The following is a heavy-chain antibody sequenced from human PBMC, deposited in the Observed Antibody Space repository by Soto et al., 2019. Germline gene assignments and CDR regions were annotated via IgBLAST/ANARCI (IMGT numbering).Heavy chain of an antibody. CDR3: ARAGYSSGPYWYFDL. J-gene: IGHJ2*01. CDR2: IIPIFGTA. V-gene: IGHV1-69*13. CDR1: GGTFSSYA. Sequence: ASVKVSCKASGGTFSSYAISWVRQAPGQGLEWMGGIIPIFGTANYAQKFQGRVTITADESTSTAYVEPSSLRSEDTAVYYCARAGYSSGPYWYFDLWGRGTLVTVS. D-gene: IGHD6-19*01.